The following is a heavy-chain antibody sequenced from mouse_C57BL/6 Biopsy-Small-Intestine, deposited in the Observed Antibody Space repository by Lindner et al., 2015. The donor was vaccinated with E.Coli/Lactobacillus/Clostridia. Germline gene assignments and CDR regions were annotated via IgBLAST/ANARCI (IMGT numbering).Heavy chain of an antibody. J-gene: IGHJ4*01. CDR2: ISANTGDT. Sequence: SVKVSCKASDYFFTSYGISWVRQGPGQGLEWMGWISANTGDTYYAQKFQGRLTMTTDTSTTTAYMELRSLGSDDTAVYYCMRDTWRPDTVFGIILALWGQGTLVTVSS. CDR3: MRDTWRPDTVFGIILAL. CDR1: DYFFTSYG. V-gene: IGHV1-20*02. D-gene: IGHD1-1*01.